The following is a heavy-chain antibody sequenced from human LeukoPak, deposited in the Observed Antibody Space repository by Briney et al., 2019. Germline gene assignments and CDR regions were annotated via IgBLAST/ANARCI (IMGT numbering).Heavy chain of an antibody. CDR3: ARDTYDSSGYSYGIY. J-gene: IGHJ4*02. CDR2: IWYDGSKK. CDR1: GFTFSSYG. D-gene: IGHD3-22*01. Sequence: GGSLRLSCAASGFTFSSYGMHWVRQAPGKGLEWVADIWYDGSKKYYADSVKGRFTISRDNAKNTLYLQMNSLRAEDTAVYYCARDTYDSSGYSYGIYWGQGTLVTVSS. V-gene: IGHV3-33*01.